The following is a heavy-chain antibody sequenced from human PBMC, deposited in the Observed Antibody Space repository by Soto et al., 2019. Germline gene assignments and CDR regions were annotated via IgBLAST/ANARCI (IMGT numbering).Heavy chain of an antibody. CDR2: IYPGDSDT. CDR3: ARQIGHCSSTSCSGPYYYYGMDV. D-gene: IGHD2-2*01. CDR1: GYSFTSYW. J-gene: IGHJ6*02. Sequence: PGESLKISCKGSGYSFTSYWIGWVRQMPGKGLEWMGIIYPGDSDTRYSPSFQGQVTISADKSISTAYLQWSSLKASDTAMYYCARQIGHCSSTSCSGPYYYYGMDVWGQGTTVTVSS. V-gene: IGHV5-51*01.